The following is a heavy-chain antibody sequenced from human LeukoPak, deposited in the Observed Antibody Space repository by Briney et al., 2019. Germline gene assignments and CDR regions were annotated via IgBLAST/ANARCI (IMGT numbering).Heavy chain of an antibody. V-gene: IGHV3-48*01. CDR3: ARSSREPRGYAPWELMPPFDY. CDR1: GLTFSSYS. J-gene: IGHJ4*02. Sequence: GGSLRLSCAGSGLTFSSYSMNWVRQAPGKGLEWVSYISSSSSTIYYADSVKGRFTISRDNAKTSLYLQMNSLRAEDTAVYYCARSSREPRGYAPWELMPPFDYWGQGTLVTVSS. D-gene: IGHD4-23*01. CDR2: ISSSSSTI.